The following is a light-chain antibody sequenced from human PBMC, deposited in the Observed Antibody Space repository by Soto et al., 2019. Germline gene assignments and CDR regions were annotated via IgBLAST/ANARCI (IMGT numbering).Light chain of an antibody. CDR2: ELS. CDR3: CSYAGSSIFSDV. V-gene: IGLV2-23*02. Sequence: QSVLTHPASVPGSPGQSITISCTGTSRNVVRSTLPSWPHPPPRKAHHLMIHELSKRPQRLSTPSSGSKPAYPPSLTISGLQPEAEADYYCCSYAGSSIFSDVFGKGTKVTV. J-gene: IGLJ1*01. CDR1: SRNVVRSTL.